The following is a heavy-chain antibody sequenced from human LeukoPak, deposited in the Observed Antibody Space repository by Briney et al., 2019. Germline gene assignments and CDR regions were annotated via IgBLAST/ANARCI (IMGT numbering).Heavy chain of an antibody. V-gene: IGHV4-59*08. CDR2: IHYSGSS. J-gene: IGHJ5*01. CDR1: GDSISSFY. CDR3: ALAPNSNWFDF. D-gene: IGHD2-8*01. Sequence: SETLSLTCSVSGDSISSFYWNWIRQSPVKGLEWIGNIHYSGSSNYNPSLKSRVTISIDTSRKQFFLKLSSVTAADTAVYYCALAPNSNWFDFWGQGTLVTVSS.